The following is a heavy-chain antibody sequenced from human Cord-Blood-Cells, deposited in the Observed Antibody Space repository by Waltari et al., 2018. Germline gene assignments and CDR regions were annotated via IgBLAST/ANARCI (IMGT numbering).Heavy chain of an antibody. J-gene: IGHJ5*02. V-gene: IGHV1-2*02. CDR3: AEGTMVRGVIPKDWFDP. Sequence: QVQLVQSGAEVKKPGASVKVSCKASGYTFTGYYMHCVQQAPGQGLEWMGWINPNSGGTNYAQKFQGRVTMTRDTSISTAYMELSRLRSDDTVVYYCAEGTMVRGVIPKDWFDPWGQGTLVTVSS. CDR2: INPNSGGT. D-gene: IGHD3-10*01. CDR1: GYTFTGYY.